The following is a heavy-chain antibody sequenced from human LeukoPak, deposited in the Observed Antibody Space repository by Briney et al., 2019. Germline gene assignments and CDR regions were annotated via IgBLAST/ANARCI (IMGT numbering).Heavy chain of an antibody. CDR3: ARISGNYDYVWGRKYYFDY. V-gene: IGHV1-18*01. Sequence: ASLKVSCKASGYTFTSYGISWVRQAPGQGLEWMGWISAYNGNTNYAQKLQGRVTMTTDTSTSTAYMELRSLRSDGTAVYYCARISGNYDYVWGRKYYFDYWGQGTLVTVSS. CDR1: GYTFTSYG. D-gene: IGHD3-16*01. CDR2: ISAYNGNT. J-gene: IGHJ4*02.